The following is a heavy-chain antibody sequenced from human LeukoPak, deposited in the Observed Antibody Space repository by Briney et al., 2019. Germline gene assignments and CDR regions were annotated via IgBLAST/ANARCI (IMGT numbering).Heavy chain of an antibody. CDR1: GGSISSGSYY. CDR2: IYTSGST. CDR3: ARAAYRLELQA. J-gene: IGHJ5*02. V-gene: IGHV4-61*02. D-gene: IGHD1-7*01. Sequence: SQTLSLTCTVSGGSISSGSYYWSWIRQPAGKGLEWIGRIYTSGSTNYNPSLKSRVTISVDTSKNQFSLKLSSVTAADTAVYYCARAAYRLELQAWGQGTLVTVSS.